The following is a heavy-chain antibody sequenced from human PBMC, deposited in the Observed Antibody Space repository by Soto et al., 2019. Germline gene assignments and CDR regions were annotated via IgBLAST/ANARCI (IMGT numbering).Heavy chain of an antibody. CDR2: SSSSSSYT. CDR1: GFTFSDYY. J-gene: IGHJ6*02. CDR3: ARGPSARPNYYYGMDV. V-gene: IGHV3-11*06. Sequence: QVQLVESGGGLVKPGGSLRLSCAASGFTFSDYYMSWIRQAPGKGLEWVSYSSSSSSYTNYADSVKGRFTISRDNAKNSLYLQLNSLRAEDTAVYYCARGPSARPNYYYGMDVWGQGTTVTVSS. D-gene: IGHD6-6*01.